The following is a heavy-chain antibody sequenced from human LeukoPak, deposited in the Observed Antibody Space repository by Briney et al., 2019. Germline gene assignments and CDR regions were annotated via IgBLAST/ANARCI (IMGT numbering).Heavy chain of an antibody. J-gene: IGHJ4*02. CDR3: AKGTVGMTTVAY. D-gene: IGHD4-11*01. CDR2: ISYDGSNK. V-gene: IGHV3-30-3*01. CDR1: GFTFSSYA. Sequence: GRSLRLSCAASGFTFSSYAMHWVRQAPGKGLEWVAVISYDGSNKYYADSVKGRFTISRDNSKNTLYLQMNSLRAEDTAVYYCAKGTVGMTTVAYWGQGTLVTVSS.